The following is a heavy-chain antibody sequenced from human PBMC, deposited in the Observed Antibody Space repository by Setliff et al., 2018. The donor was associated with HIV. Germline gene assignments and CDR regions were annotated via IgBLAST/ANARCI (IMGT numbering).Heavy chain of an antibody. D-gene: IGHD2-15*01. Sequence: PGGSLRLSCAASGFTFSNNWMHWVRQAPGKGLVWVSRINADGSGTAYADSVKGRFTISRDNAKNTLYLQMNSLRAEDTAVYYCARNSYFFDSWGQGTLVTVS. V-gene: IGHV3-74*01. CDR1: GFTFSNNW. CDR2: INADGSGT. J-gene: IGHJ4*02. CDR3: ARNSYFFDS.